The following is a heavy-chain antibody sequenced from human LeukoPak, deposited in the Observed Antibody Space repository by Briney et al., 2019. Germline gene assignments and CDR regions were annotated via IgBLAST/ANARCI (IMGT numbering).Heavy chain of an antibody. CDR3: ARGGGGYDLQQWLVFPFDY. CDR1: GGSISSYY. Sequence: SETLSLTCTVPGGSISSYYWSWIRQPPGRGLEWIGYIYNSGSTNYNPSLKSRVTISVDTSKNQFSLKLSSVTAADTAVYYCARGGGGYDLQQWLVFPFDYWGQGTLVTVSS. CDR2: IYNSGST. J-gene: IGHJ4*02. D-gene: IGHD6-19*01. V-gene: IGHV4-59*01.